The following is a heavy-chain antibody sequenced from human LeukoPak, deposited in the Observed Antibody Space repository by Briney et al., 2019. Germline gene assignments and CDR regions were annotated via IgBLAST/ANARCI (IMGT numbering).Heavy chain of an antibody. D-gene: IGHD6-13*01. J-gene: IGHJ4*02. Sequence: PGGSPRLSCGASGFIFSSSWMSWVRQAPGKGLEWVANIKEDGSEKYYVDSVKGRFNISRDNAKNSLFLQMNSLRVEDTAVYFCARFSYSSRWTPFDYWGQGTLVTVSS. CDR3: ARFSYSSRWTPFDY. V-gene: IGHV3-7*05. CDR2: IKEDGSEK. CDR1: GFIFSSSW.